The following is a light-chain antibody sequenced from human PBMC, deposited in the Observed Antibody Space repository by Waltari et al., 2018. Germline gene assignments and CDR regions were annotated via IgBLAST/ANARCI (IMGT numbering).Light chain of an antibody. CDR1: SGALSTTSY. V-gene: IGLV8-61*01. Sequence: QTVVTQEPSLSVSPGGTVTLTCALSSGALSTTSYATWYQQTPGQAPRTLVYKANARSSGVPDRFSGSILGNTAALTITGAQADDESDYYCALYMGSGIWVFGGGTRLTVI. CDR2: KAN. J-gene: IGLJ3*02. CDR3: ALYMGSGIWV.